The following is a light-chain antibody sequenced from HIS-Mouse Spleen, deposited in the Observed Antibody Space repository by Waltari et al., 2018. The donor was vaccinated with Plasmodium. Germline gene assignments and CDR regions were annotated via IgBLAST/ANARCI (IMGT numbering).Light chain of an antibody. CDR3: CSYAGSYTWV. CDR2: DVS. V-gene: IGLV2-11*01. Sequence: QSALTQPRSVSGSPGQSVTIPCTGTSSDVVGYNYVPLYQQHPGKAPKLRIYDVSKRPSGVPDRFSGSKSGNTASLTISGLQAEDEADYYCCSYAGSYTWVFGGGTKLTVL. CDR1: SSDVVGYNY. J-gene: IGLJ3*02.